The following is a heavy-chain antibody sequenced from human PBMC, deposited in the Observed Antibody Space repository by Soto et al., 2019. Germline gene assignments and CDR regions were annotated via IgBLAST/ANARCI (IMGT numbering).Heavy chain of an antibody. Sequence: EASVKVSCKASGYIFTGNYMHWVRQAPGQGLEYMGWINPNNGATNYAQNFQGRVTMTWDTSISTAYMEVRRLRSDDTAVYYCAPHYPDSSGYFDHWGQGTLVTVYS. D-gene: IGHD3-22*01. CDR3: APHYPDSSGYFDH. CDR1: GYIFTGNY. J-gene: IGHJ4*02. V-gene: IGHV1-2*02. CDR2: INPNNGAT.